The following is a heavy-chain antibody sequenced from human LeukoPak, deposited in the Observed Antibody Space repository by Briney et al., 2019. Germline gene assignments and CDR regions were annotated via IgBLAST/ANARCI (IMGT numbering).Heavy chain of an antibody. CDR2: IYSGGST. CDR3: ASRDKGYYYGMDV. D-gene: IGHD5-24*01. V-gene: IGHV3-66*01. Sequence: PGGSLRLSCAASGFTFSSNYMSGVRQAPGKGLEGVSLIYSGGSTYYVDSVKGRFTISRDNSKNTLYLQMNSLRAEDTAVYYCASRDKGYYYGMDVWGKGTTVTVSS. J-gene: IGHJ6*04. CDR1: GFTFSSNY.